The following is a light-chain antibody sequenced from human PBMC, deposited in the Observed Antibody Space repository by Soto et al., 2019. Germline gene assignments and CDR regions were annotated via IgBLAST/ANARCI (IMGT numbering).Light chain of an antibody. CDR3: KQYDDWPPFT. Sequence: EVVMTQLPATLSVSPGERVSLSCRASQSVADKLAWYQQKPGQAPRLLIYAASSRAAGIPTRLSGSGSGTDFTLTISSQQPEDFAVYYCKQYDDWPPFTFGQGTRLDI. J-gene: IGKJ2*01. CDR1: QSVADK. V-gene: IGKV3-15*01. CDR2: AAS.